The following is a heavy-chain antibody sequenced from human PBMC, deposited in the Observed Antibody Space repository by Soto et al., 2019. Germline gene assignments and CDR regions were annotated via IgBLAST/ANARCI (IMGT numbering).Heavy chain of an antibody. D-gene: IGHD5-18*01. V-gene: IGHV3-21*01. CDR1: GFTFSSYS. CDR3: AREGLDTAMHGYYFDY. Sequence: GGSLRLSCAASGFTFSSYSMNWVRQAPGKGPEWVSSISSSSSYIYYADSVKGRFTISRDNAKNSLYLQMNSLRAEDTAVYYCAREGLDTAMHGYYFDYWGQGTLVTVSS. J-gene: IGHJ4*02. CDR2: ISSSSSYI.